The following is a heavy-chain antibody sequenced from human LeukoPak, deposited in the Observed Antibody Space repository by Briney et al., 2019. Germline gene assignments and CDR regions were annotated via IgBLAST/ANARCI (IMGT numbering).Heavy chain of an antibody. CDR3: ARVYSYGYGDAFDI. CDR1: GFTFSSYD. J-gene: IGHJ3*02. D-gene: IGHD5-18*01. V-gene: IGHV3-13*01. Sequence: PGGSLRLSCAASGFTFSSYDMHWVRQATGKGLEWVSVIGTAGDTYYPGSVKGRFTISRENAKNSLYLQMNSLRAGDTAVYYCARVYSYGYGDAFDIWGQGTMVTVSS. CDR2: IGTAGDT.